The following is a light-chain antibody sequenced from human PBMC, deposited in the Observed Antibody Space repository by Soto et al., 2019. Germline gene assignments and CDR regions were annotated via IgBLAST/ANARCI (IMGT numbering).Light chain of an antibody. CDR2: EVS. CDR1: HSDVGSYNL. CDR3: CSYAGSTTQTYV. Sequence: QSALTQPASVSGSPGQSITISCTGTHSDVGSYNLVSWYQQHPGKAPKVIIYEVSERPSGVSDRFSGSKSGNTASLMISGLQAEDEADYYCCSYAGSTTQTYVFGSGTKVTVL. J-gene: IGLJ1*01. V-gene: IGLV2-23*02.